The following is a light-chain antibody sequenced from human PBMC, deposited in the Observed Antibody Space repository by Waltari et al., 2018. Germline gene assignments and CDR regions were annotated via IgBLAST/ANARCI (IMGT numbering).Light chain of an antibody. CDR2: EVS. Sequence: QSALTQPASVSGSPGQSIPIPCTGTSSDVGSYNLVSWYQQNPGKAPKLMIYEVSKRPSGDSNRFSGSKSGNTASLTISGLQAEDEADYYCCSYAGSSTYVFGTGTKVTVL. V-gene: IGLV2-23*02. CDR3: CSYAGSSTYV. CDR1: SSDVGSYNL. J-gene: IGLJ1*01.